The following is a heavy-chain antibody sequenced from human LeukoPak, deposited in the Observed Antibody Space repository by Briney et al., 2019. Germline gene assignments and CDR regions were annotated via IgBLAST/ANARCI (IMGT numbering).Heavy chain of an antibody. CDR2: IYYSGST. V-gene: IGHV4-39*01. CDR3: ARHRRDYYGSGSYYNRPGGGWFDP. Sequence: SETLSLTCKVSGGSISSSSYYWGWIRQPPGKGLEWIGSIYYSGSTYYNPSLKSRVTISVDTSKNQFSLKLSSVTAADTAVYYCARHRRDYYGSGSYYNRPGGGWFDPWGQGTLVTVSS. CDR1: GGSISSSSYY. J-gene: IGHJ5*02. D-gene: IGHD3-10*01.